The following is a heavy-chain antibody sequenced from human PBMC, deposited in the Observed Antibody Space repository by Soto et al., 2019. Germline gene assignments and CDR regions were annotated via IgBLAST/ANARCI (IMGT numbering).Heavy chain of an antibody. CDR2: IWYDGSNK. J-gene: IGHJ3*02. D-gene: IGHD2-21*02. CDR3: ARAPCGGDCYIAFDI. V-gene: IGHV3-33*01. Sequence: GGSLRLSCAASGFTFSSYGMHWVRQAPGKGLEWVAVIWYDGSNKYYADSVMGRFTISRDNSKNTLYLQMNSLRAEDTAVYYCARAPCGGDCYIAFDIWGQGTMVTVSS. CDR1: GFTFSSYG.